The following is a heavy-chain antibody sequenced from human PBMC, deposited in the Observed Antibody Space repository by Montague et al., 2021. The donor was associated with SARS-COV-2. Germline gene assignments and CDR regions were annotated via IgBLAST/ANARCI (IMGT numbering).Heavy chain of an antibody. Sequence: SETLSLTCTVSGASIGSTTSNWGWIRQPPGKGLEWIGTIYYTANTYYNPSLKTRVTISVDTSKNQVSLRLRSVTAADTAVYYCASDRLRYCRFDHWGRGTLVTVSS. CDR2: IYYTANT. J-gene: IGHJ4*02. D-gene: IGHD5-12*01. CDR1: GASIGSTTSN. CDR3: ASDRLRYCRFDH. V-gene: IGHV4-39*01.